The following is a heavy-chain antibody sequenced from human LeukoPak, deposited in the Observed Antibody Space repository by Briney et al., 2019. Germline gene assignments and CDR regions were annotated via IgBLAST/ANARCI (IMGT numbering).Heavy chain of an antibody. Sequence: GGSLRLSCAASGFTFSSYAMHWVRQAPGKGLEWVAVISYDGSNKYYADSVKGRFTISRDNSRNTLFLQMNSLRAEDTAVYYCARDLGSSWWGNYFDYWGQGTLVTVSS. CDR3: ARDLGSSWWGNYFDY. V-gene: IGHV3-30-3*01. J-gene: IGHJ4*02. D-gene: IGHD6-13*01. CDR1: GFTFSSYA. CDR2: ISYDGSNK.